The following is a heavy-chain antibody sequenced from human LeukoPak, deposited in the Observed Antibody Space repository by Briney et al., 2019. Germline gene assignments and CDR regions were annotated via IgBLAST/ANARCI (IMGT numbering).Heavy chain of an antibody. V-gene: IGHV4-39*01. CDR2: IYYSGST. CDR1: GGSISSSSYY. J-gene: IGHJ4*02. CDR3: ARLISMVYVDY. Sequence: PSETLSLTCTVSGGSISSSSYYWGWIRQPPGKGLEWIGGIYYSGSTYYNPSLKSRVTISVDTSKNQFSLKLSSVTAADTAVYYCARLISMVYVDYWGQGTLVTVSS. D-gene: IGHD2-8*01.